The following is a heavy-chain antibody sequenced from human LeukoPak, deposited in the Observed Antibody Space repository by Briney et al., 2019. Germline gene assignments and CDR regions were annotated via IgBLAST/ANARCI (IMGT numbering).Heavy chain of an antibody. V-gene: IGHV3-30*18. CDR3: AKGRYFDYYDSSGYYEFDY. CDR2: ISYDGSNK. CDR1: GFTFSSYG. Sequence: GRSLRLSCAASGFTFSSYGMHWVRQAPGKGLEWVAVISYDGSNKYYADSVKGRFTISRDNSKNTLYLQMNSLRAEGTAVYYCAKGRYFDYYDSSGYYEFDYWGQGTLVTVSS. D-gene: IGHD3-22*01. J-gene: IGHJ4*02.